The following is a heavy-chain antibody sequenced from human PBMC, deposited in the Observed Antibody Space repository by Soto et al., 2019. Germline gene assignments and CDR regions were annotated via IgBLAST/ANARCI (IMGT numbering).Heavy chain of an antibody. J-gene: IGHJ4*02. CDR3: AATPSPTEQWLDPFDF. CDR1: GGSISSSIYY. V-gene: IGHV4-39*01. CDR2: IYYSGST. Sequence: QLRLQESGPGLVKPSETLSLTCIVSGGSISSSIYYWAWIRQPPGKGLEWIGSIYYSGSTYYNPSLKSRVTIFVDMSKNQFSLRLNSVTAADTAVYYCAATPSPTEQWLDPFDFWGQGTLVTASS. D-gene: IGHD6-19*01.